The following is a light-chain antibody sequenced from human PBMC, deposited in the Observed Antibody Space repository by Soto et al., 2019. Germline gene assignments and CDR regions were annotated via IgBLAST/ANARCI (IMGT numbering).Light chain of an antibody. Sequence: DIVLTQSTGTLSLSPGETATLSCRASQSVSSSYLAWYQQKPAQAPRLLIYGASSRATGIPDRFSGSGSGTDFTLTISRLEPEDFAVYYCQQYGSSPMYIFGEGTKLEIK. V-gene: IGKV3-20*01. CDR2: GAS. CDR1: QSVSSSY. J-gene: IGKJ2*01. CDR3: QQYGSSPMYI.